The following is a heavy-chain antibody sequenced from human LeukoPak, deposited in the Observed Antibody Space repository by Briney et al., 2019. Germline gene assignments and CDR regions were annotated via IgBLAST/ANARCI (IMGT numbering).Heavy chain of an antibody. J-gene: IGHJ6*02. D-gene: IGHD6-13*01. Sequence: GRSLRLSCAASGFTFSSYGMPWVRQAPGKGLEWVAVISYDGSNKYYADSVKGRFTISRDNSKNTLYLQMNSLRAEDTAVYYCAKGSSSSWYYYYYGMDVWGQGTTVTVSS. V-gene: IGHV3-30*18. CDR3: AKGSSSSWYYYYYGMDV. CDR1: GFTFSSYG. CDR2: ISYDGSNK.